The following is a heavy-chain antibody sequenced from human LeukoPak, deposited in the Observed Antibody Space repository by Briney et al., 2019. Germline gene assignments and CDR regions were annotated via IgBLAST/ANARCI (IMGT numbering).Heavy chain of an antibody. CDR2: INPSGGST. V-gene: IGHV1-46*01. CDR1: GYTFTSYY. D-gene: IGHD1-26*01. Sequence: GASVKVSCKASGYTFTSYYMHWVRQAPGQGLEWMGIINPSGGSTSYAQKFQGRVTMTRDMSTSTVYMELSSLRSEDTAVYYCARDRGVGAPGVNGDAFDIWGQGTMVTVSS. CDR3: ARDRGVGAPGVNGDAFDI. J-gene: IGHJ3*02.